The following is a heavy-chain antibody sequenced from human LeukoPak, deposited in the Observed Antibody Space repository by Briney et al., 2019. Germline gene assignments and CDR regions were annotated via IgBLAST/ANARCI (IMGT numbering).Heavy chain of an antibody. J-gene: IGHJ3*02. CDR3: ARHIPISSWYVGAFDI. V-gene: IGHV1-18*01. CDR1: GYTFTSYG. CDR2: ISAYNGNT. Sequence: ASVKVSCKASGYTFTSYGISWVRQAPGQGLEWMGWISAYNGNTNYAQKLQGRVTMTTDTSTSTAYMELRSLRSDDTAVYYCARHIPISSWYVGAFDIWGQGTMVTVSS. D-gene: IGHD6-13*01.